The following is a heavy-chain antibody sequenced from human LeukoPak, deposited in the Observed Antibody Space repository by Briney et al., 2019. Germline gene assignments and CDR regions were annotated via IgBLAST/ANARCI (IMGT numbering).Heavy chain of an antibody. V-gene: IGHV3-11*01. CDR1: EFIFSDYW. D-gene: IGHD6-19*01. J-gene: IGHJ4*02. CDR2: ISSSGSTI. Sequence: GGSLRLSCVASEFIFSDYWMSWVRQAPGKGLEWVSYISSSGSTIYYADSVKGRFTISRDNAKNSLYLQMNSLRAEDTAVYYCARDRRIAVAGTGFDYWGQGTLVTVSS. CDR3: ARDRRIAVAGTGFDY.